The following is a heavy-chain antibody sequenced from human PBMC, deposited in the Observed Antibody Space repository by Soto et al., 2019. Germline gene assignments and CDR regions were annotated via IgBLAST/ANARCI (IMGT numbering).Heavy chain of an antibody. CDR3: ARVADIVVVVAATQDAFDI. CDR1: GGSFSGYY. D-gene: IGHD2-15*01. Sequence: SETLSLTCAVYGGSFSGYYWSWIRQPPGKGLEWIGEINHSGSTNYNPSLKSRVTISVDTSKNQFSLKLSSVTAADTAVYYCARVADIVVVVAATQDAFDIWGQGTMVTASS. CDR2: INHSGST. J-gene: IGHJ3*02. V-gene: IGHV4-34*01.